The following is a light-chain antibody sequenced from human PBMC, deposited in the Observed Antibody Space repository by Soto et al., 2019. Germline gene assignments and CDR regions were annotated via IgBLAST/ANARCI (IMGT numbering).Light chain of an antibody. CDR2: DAS. CDR1: QSVSNF. CDR3: QHRLNWPLT. V-gene: IGKV3-11*01. Sequence: VLTQSPATLSLSPGERATLSCRASQSVSNFFVWYQQKHGQAPRLLIYDASKRATGIPARFSGSGSGTDFTLTISSLEPEDFAVYYCQHRLNWPLTFGGGTTVEIK. J-gene: IGKJ4*01.